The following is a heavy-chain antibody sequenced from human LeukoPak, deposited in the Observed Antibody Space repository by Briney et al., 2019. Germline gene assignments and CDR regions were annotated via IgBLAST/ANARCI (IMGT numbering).Heavy chain of an antibody. D-gene: IGHD5-18*01. Sequence: PSETLSLTCTVSGGSISSYYWSWIRQPPGKGLEWIGYIYYSGSTNYNPSLKSRVTISVDTSKNQFSLKLRSVTAADTAVYYCARDSGYTYGYHDYWGQRTLVTVSS. CDR2: IYYSGST. CDR3: ARDSGYTYGYHDY. CDR1: GGSISSYY. V-gene: IGHV4-59*01. J-gene: IGHJ4*02.